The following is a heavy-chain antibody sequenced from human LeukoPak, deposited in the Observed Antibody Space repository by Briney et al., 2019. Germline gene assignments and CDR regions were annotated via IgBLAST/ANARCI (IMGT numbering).Heavy chain of an antibody. V-gene: IGHV1-69*05. CDR1: GGTFSSYA. D-gene: IGHD2-21*02. CDR2: IIPIFGTA. J-gene: IGHJ4*02. Sequence: SVKVSCKASGGTFSSYATSWVREAPGQGLEWMGRIIPIFGTANYAQKFQGRVTITTDESTSKAYMELSSLRSEDTAVYYCARVLAYCGGDCAYFDYWGQGTLVTVSS. CDR3: ARVLAYCGGDCAYFDY.